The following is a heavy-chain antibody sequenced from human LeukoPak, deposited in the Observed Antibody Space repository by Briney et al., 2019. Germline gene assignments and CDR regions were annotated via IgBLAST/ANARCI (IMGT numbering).Heavy chain of an antibody. V-gene: IGHV3-74*01. CDR2: INSDESGT. Sequence: PGGSLRLSCAASGFTFSTYWMHWVRQTPGQGLVWVSRINSDESGTSYADSAKGRFTTSRDNAKNTLYLQMNSLIAEDTAVYYCTRSTGNYYDSSAYYDYWGQGTLVTVSS. J-gene: IGHJ4*02. D-gene: IGHD3-22*01. CDR3: TRSTGNYYDSSAYYDY. CDR1: GFTFSTYW.